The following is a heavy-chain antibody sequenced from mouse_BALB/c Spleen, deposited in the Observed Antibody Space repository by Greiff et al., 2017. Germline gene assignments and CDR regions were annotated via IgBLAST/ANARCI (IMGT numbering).Heavy chain of an antibody. CDR3: AREGLGSHAMDY. CDR1: GYTFTDYN. D-gene: IGHD3-1*01. Sequence: EVQLQQSGPELVKPGASVKISCKASGYTFTDYNMHWVQQSHGKSLEWIGYIYPYNGGTGYNQKFKSKATLTVDDSSSTAYMELRSLTSEDSAVYYCAREGLGSHAMDYWGQGTSVTVSA. CDR2: IYPYNGGT. V-gene: IGHV1S29*02. J-gene: IGHJ4*01.